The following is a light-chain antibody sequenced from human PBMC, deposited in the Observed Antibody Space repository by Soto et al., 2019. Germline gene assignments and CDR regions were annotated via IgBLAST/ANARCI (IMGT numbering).Light chain of an antibody. V-gene: IGLV7-43*01. J-gene: IGLJ2*01. CDR1: AGAVTRNYF. Sequence: QTVVTQEPSLTVSPGGTITLTCASSAGAVTRNYFPNWFQHKPGQAPRALIYSTNNKHPWTPARFSGSLLGDKAALTLSDVQPEDEAEYYCLLYFGGPVIFGGGTQLTVL. CDR3: LLYFGGPVI. CDR2: STN.